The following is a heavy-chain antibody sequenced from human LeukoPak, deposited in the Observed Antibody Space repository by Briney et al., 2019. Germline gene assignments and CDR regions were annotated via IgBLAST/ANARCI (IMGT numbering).Heavy chain of an antibody. CDR2: IYYSGST. CDR3: ARGSYYYDSSGYYFPKFSAFDI. D-gene: IGHD3-22*01. V-gene: IGHV4-59*12. CDR1: GGSISSYY. Sequence: SETLSLTCTVSGGSISSYYWSWIRQPPGKGLEWIGYIYYSGSTNYNPSLKSRVTISVDTSKNQFSLKLSSVTAADTAVYYCARGSYYYDSSGYYFPKFSAFDIWGQGTMVTVSS. J-gene: IGHJ3*02.